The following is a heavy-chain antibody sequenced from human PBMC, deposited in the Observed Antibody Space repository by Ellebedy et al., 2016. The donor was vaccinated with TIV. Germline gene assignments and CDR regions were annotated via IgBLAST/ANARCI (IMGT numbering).Heavy chain of an antibody. V-gene: IGHV5-10-1*01. CDR1: GYSFTSYW. Sequence: GESLKISCKGSGYSFTSYWISWVRQTPGKGLEWMGKIDPSDSYTNYSPSFQGHVTISADKSISTVYLQCSSLKASDTAMYYCARVVWVTNWFDPWGQGTLVTVSS. J-gene: IGHJ5*02. D-gene: IGHD2-15*01. CDR3: ARVVWVTNWFDP. CDR2: IDPSDSYT.